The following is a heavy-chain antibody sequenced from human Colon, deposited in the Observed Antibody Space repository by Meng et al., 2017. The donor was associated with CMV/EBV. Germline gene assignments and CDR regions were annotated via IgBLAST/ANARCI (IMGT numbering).Heavy chain of an antibody. Sequence: ASVKASCKPSGYRFTSYGISWVRQAPGQGLEWMGWISAYNGNTYYAQNFQGRFILTTDTSTGTVNMELRSLTSDDTAVYYCARDRITYYYDTSDYSSYFDFWGQGTLVTVSS. CDR3: ARDRITYYYDTSDYSSYFDF. J-gene: IGHJ4*02. CDR1: GYRFTSYG. CDR2: ISAYNGNT. V-gene: IGHV1-18*01. D-gene: IGHD3-22*01.